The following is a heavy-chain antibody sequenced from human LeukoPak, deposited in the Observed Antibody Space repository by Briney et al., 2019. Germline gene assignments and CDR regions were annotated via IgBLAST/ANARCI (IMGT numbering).Heavy chain of an antibody. J-gene: IGHJ5*02. CDR2: ISISGVST. CDR1: GFALTSYA. V-gene: IGHV3-23*01. D-gene: IGHD2-8*01. CDR3: ARCMVLRQGWRNWFDP. Sequence: QTGGSLRLSCAASGFALTSYAMSWVRQAPGQGLEWVSSISISGVSTYYADSVKGRFTISRDNSENTLHLQMNSLRVEDTAIYFCARCMVLRQGWRNWFDPWGQGTLVTVSS.